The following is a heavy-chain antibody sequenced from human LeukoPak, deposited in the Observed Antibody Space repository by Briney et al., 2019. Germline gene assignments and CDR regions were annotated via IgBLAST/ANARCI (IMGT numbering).Heavy chain of an antibody. D-gene: IGHD2-21*01. J-gene: IGHJ5*02. CDR1: GFTFSNYA. Sequence: PGGSLRLSCAASGFTFSNYAMSCVRRAPGKGLEWVSAISGSGGSTYYADSVKGRFTISRDNSKNTLYLQMNSLRAEDTAVYYCAKDGGYIVVTNWFDPWGQGTLVTVSS. CDR2: ISGSGGST. CDR3: AKDGGYIVVTNWFDP. V-gene: IGHV3-23*01.